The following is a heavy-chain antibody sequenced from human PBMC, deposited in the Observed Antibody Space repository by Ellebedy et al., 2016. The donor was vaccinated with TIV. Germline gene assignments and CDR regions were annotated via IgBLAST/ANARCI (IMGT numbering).Heavy chain of an antibody. CDR1: SGSISSGGYYISSGGYY. D-gene: IGHD1-26*01. V-gene: IGHV4-31*03. Sequence: MPSETLSLTCTVSSGSISSGGYYISSGGYYWSWIRQLPGKGLEWLGYIYHSGSTYYNPSLKSRFTISVDTSKNQFSLKLSSVTAADTAVYYCARHIVVPTPGFEFWGQGTLVTVSS. CDR2: IYHSGST. J-gene: IGHJ4*02. CDR3: ARHIVVPTPGFEF.